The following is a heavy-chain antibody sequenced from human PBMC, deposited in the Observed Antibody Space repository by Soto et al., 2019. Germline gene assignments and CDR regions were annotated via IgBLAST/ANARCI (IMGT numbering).Heavy chain of an antibody. D-gene: IGHD1-26*01. CDR2: IIPMFGTT. Sequence: QVQLVQSGAEVKRPGSSVKVSCKASGGTFNSYAVSWVRQAPGQGLEWIGGIIPMFGTTKYAQKFQGRVTITADKSTSTAYIELSSIKSEDMAIFYCARARSNYAFNYALDVWGQGTAVIVSS. CDR3: ARARSNYAFNYALDV. V-gene: IGHV1-69*06. J-gene: IGHJ6*02. CDR1: GGTFNSYA.